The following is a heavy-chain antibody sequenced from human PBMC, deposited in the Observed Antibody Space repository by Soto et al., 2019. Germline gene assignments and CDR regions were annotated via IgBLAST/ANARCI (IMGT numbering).Heavy chain of an antibody. CDR3: TRTVVGATKGYYYGMDV. CDR1: GYTFTNFG. V-gene: IGHV1-2*04. CDR2: INPNSGGT. Sequence: ASVKVSCKTSGYTFTNFGISWVRQAPGQGLEWMGWINPNSGGTNYAQKFQGWVTMTRDTSISTAYMELSRLRSDDTAVYYCTRTVVGATKGYYYGMDVWGQGTTVTVSS. D-gene: IGHD1-26*01. J-gene: IGHJ6*02.